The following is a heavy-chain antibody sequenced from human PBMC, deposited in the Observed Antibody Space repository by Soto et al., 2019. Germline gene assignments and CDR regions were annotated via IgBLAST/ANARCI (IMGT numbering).Heavy chain of an antibody. J-gene: IGHJ4*02. V-gene: IGHV4-34*01. CDR1: GGSFSGYY. CDR2: ISNSGST. D-gene: IGHD1-26*01. Sequence: SETLSLTCAVYGGSFSGYYWSWIRQPPGKGLEWIGYISNSGSTYYNPSLKSRVTISVDTSKNQFSLKLSSVTAADTAVYYCARPSGSYLYYFDYWGQGTLVTVSS. CDR3: ARPSGSYLYYFDY.